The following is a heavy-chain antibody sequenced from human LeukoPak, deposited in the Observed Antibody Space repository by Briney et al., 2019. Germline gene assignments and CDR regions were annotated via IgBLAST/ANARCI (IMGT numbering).Heavy chain of an antibody. D-gene: IGHD3-3*01. Sequence: WASMKVSCKASGYTFTGYYMHWVRQAPGQGLEWMGWINPNSGGTNYAQKFQGRVTMTRDTSISTAYMELSRLRSDDTAVYYCARDPRDYDFWSAHMESWGQGTLVTVSS. J-gene: IGHJ5*02. CDR3: ARDPRDYDFWSAHMES. CDR2: INPNSGGT. CDR1: GYTFTGYY. V-gene: IGHV1-2*02.